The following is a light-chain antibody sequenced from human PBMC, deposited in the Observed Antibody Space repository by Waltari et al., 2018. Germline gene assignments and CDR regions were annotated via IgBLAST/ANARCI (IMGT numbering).Light chain of an antibody. CDR1: SLCSYY. J-gene: IGLJ2*01. CDR2: GRN. V-gene: IGLV3-19*01. CDR3: SSRDNSYNHLVV. Sequence: SSQLTHLPAVSLALAQTLSITSLVHSLCSYYPPWFQQKPGQAPLLVFYGRNNRPAGIPDRFSGSNSGSTASLTITGALAEDEADYYCSSRDNSYNHLVVFGGGTKLTVL.